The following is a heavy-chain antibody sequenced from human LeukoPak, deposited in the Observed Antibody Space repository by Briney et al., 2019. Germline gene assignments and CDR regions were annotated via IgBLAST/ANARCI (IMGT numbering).Heavy chain of an antibody. J-gene: IGHJ4*02. D-gene: IGHD3-3*01. Sequence: GGSLRLSCAASGFTFSSYGMSWVRQAPGKGLEWVSAFSGSGGSTYYADSVKGRYTISRDNSKNTLYLQMNSLRAEDTAVYYCAKDTNYYDFWSGYPYFDYWGQGTLVTVSS. V-gene: IGHV3-23*01. CDR2: FSGSGGST. CDR1: GFTFSSYG. CDR3: AKDTNYYDFWSGYPYFDY.